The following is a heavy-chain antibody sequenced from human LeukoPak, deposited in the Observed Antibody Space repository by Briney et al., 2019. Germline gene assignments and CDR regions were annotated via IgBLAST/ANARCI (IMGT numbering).Heavy chain of an antibody. J-gene: IGHJ4*02. V-gene: IGHV4-59*01. D-gene: IGHD3-3*01. CDR1: GGSISSDY. Sequence: SETLSLXCTVSGGSISSDYWSWIRPPPGRGLEWIGYIYYRGSTNYNSSLKSRVTISLDTSKNQVSLELSSVTAADTAVYYCARGITIFGVVSHFDYWGQGTLVTVSS. CDR2: IYYRGST. CDR3: ARGITIFGVVSHFDY.